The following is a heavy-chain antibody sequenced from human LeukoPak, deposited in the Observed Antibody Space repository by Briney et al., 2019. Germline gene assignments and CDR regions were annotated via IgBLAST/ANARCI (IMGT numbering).Heavy chain of an antibody. CDR2: IYYSGST. CDR1: GGSISSYY. CDR3: ARHPVRGPPNDAFDI. J-gene: IGHJ3*02. D-gene: IGHD3-10*01. V-gene: IGHV4-59*08. Sequence: SETLSLTCTVSGGSISSYYWSWIRQPPGKGLEWIGYIYYSGSTNYNPSLKSRVTISVDTSKNQFSLKLSSVTAADTAVYYCARHPVRGPPNDAFDIWGQGTMVTVSS.